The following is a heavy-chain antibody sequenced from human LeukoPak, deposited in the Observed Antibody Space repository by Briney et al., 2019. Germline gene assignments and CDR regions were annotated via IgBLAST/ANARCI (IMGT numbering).Heavy chain of an antibody. CDR3: ARDSGGYYGSGSNNYYYYGMDV. Sequence: SETLSLTCTVSGGSISSYYWSWIRQPPGKGLECIGYIYYSGSTNYNPSLKSRVTISVDTSKNQFSLKLSSVTAADTAVYYCARDSGGYYGSGSNNYYYYGMDVWGQGTTVTVSS. CDR2: IYYSGST. D-gene: IGHD3-10*01. J-gene: IGHJ6*02. CDR1: GGSISSYY. V-gene: IGHV4-59*01.